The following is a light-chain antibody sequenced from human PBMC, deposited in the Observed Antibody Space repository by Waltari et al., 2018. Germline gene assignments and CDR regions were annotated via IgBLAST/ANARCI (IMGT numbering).Light chain of an antibody. CDR3: QQYGNLPPSVT. CDR1: QGINKY. Sequence: DIQMTQSPSSLSASVGDRVTIPCQACQGINKYLNWYQQKPGKPPNLLIYDASNLETGVPSRFSGSGSGRHFTLTISSLQPEDIATYYCQQYGNLPPSVTFGQGTRLEIK. CDR2: DAS. V-gene: IGKV1-33*01. J-gene: IGKJ5*01.